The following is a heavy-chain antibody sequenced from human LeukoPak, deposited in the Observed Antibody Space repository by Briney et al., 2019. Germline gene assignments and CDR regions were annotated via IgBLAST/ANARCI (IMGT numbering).Heavy chain of an antibody. J-gene: IGHJ4*02. D-gene: IGHD3-10*01. CDR3: AKDLTAKDYYGSGSPGY. Sequence: GGSLRLSCAASGFTFSSYGMHWVRQAPGKGLEWVAFIRFDGSNKYYADSVKGRFTISRDNSKNTLYLQMNSLSAEDTAVYYCAKDLTAKDYYGSGSPGYWGQGTLVTVSS. CDR2: IRFDGSNK. CDR1: GFTFSSYG. V-gene: IGHV3-30*02.